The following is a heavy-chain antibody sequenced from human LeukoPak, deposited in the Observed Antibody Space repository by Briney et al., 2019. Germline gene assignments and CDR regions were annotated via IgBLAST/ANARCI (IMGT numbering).Heavy chain of an antibody. Sequence: GGSLRLSCAASGFTFSSYAMHWVRQAPGKGLEWVAVISYDGSNKYYADSVKGRFTISRDNSKNTLYLQMNSLRAEDTAVYYCARARTYYYDSSAYREFDYWGQGTLVTVSS. D-gene: IGHD3-22*01. V-gene: IGHV3-30*14. CDR1: GFTFSSYA. CDR2: ISYDGSNK. CDR3: ARARTYYYDSSAYREFDY. J-gene: IGHJ4*02.